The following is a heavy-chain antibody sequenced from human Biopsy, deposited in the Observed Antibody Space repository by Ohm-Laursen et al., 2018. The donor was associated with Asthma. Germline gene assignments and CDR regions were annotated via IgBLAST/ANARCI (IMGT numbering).Heavy chain of an antibody. J-gene: IGHJ4*02. CDR2: ISYDGSSI. D-gene: IGHD6-19*01. Sequence: TLSLTCAASRFTYEMHWVRQAPGKGLEWVAVISYDGSSIYYADSVKGRFTISRDNSKNTLSLQMNSLTAEDTAVYYCARESVAGTHIEDWGQGTLVTVSS. CDR1: RFTYE. V-gene: IGHV3-30-3*01. CDR3: ARESVAGTHIED.